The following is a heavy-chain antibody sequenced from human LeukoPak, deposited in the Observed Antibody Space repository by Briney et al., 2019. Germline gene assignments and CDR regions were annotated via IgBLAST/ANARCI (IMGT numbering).Heavy chain of an antibody. D-gene: IGHD3-3*01. CDR2: ISAYNGNT. Sequence: ASVKVSCKASGYTFTSYGISWVRQAPGQGLEWMGWISAYNGNTNYAQKLQGRVTMTTDTSTSTAYMELRSLRSDDTAVYYCARVTPNLESPLGVVIIGEGYYFDYWGQGTLVTVSS. V-gene: IGHV1-18*01. CDR1: GYTFTSYG. J-gene: IGHJ4*02. CDR3: ARVTPNLESPLGVVIIGEGYYFDY.